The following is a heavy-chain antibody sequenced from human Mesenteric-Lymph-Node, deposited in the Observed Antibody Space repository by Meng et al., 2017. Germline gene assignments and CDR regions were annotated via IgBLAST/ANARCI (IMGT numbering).Heavy chain of an antibody. V-gene: IGHV3-15*01. Sequence: GESLKISCAASGFTFSNAWMSWVRQAPGKGLEWVGRIKSKTDGGTTDYAAPVKGRFTISRDDSKNTLYLQMNSLKTEDTAVYYCTTDGLGFGELVLRGDATLTDIWGQGTMVTVSS. D-gene: IGHD3-10*01. J-gene: IGHJ3*02. CDR2: IKSKTDGGTT. CDR3: TTDGLGFGELVLRGDATLTDI. CDR1: GFTFSNAW.